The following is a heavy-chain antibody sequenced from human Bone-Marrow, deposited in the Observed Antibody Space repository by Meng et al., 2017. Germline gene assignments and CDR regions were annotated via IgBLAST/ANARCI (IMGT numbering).Heavy chain of an antibody. CDR1: GFTFSSYA. J-gene: IGHJ4*02. D-gene: IGHD3-10*01. Sequence: QVQLVESGGGVVQPGRSLRLSCAASGFTFSSYAMHWVRQAPGKGLEWVAVISYDGSNKYYADSVKGRFTISRDNSKNTLYLQMNSLRAEDTAVYYCARDEGRFGELLWALCYWGQGTLVTVSS. V-gene: IGHV3-30*01. CDR3: ARDEGRFGELLWALCY. CDR2: ISYDGSNK.